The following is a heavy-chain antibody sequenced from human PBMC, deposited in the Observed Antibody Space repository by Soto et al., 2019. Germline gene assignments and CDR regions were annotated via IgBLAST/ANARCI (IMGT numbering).Heavy chain of an antibody. V-gene: IGHV4-61*01. CDR2: IYYSGST. J-gene: IGHJ4*02. Sequence: QVQLQESGPGLVKPSETLSLTCTVSGGSVSSGSYYWSWIRQPPGKGLEWIGYIYYSGSTNYNPSLKSRVTISVDTSKNQFSLKLSSVTAADTAVYYCARGGVGAVAGKRIDYWGQGTLVTVSS. D-gene: IGHD6-19*01. CDR3: ARGGVGAVAGKRIDY. CDR1: GGSVSSGSYY.